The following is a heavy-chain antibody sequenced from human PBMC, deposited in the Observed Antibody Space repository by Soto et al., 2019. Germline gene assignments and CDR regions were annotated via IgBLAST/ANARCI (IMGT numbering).Heavy chain of an antibody. CDR2: IIPIFGTA. Sequence: QVQLVQSGAEVKKPGSSVKVSCKASGGTFSSYAISWVRQAPGQGLEWMGGIIPIFGTANYAQKFQGRVRITADKSTSTAYMELSSLRSEDTGVYYCARNAVHGHSPPKSRSSYYDYYDMDVWGQGTTVTVSS. CDR3: ARNAVHGHSPPKSRSSYYDYYDMDV. J-gene: IGHJ6*02. D-gene: IGHD4-17*01. CDR1: GGTFSSYA. V-gene: IGHV1-69*06.